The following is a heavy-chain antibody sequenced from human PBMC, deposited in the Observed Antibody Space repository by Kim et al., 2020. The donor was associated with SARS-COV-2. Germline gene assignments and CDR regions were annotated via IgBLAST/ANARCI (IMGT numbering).Heavy chain of an antibody. V-gene: IGHV4-59*08. CDR2: MFYTGST. Sequence: SETLSLTCTVSGGSISTYYWYWIRQPPGKALEWIGYMFYTGSTHYNPSLKSRGTISLDTSKNQFSLRLSSVTAADTAVYYCARRTYSSDFYYYGLDVWGHGPRSPSP. CDR1: GGSISTYY. D-gene: IGHD6-25*01. J-gene: IGHJ6*02. CDR3: ARRTYSSDFYYYGLDV.